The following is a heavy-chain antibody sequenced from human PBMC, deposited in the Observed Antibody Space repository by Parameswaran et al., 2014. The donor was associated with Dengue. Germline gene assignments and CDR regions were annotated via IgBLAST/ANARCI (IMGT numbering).Heavy chain of an antibody. D-gene: IGHD6-13*01. J-gene: IGHJ6*02. CDR3: ARDRRSSPDHYYYGMDV. V-gene: IGHV3-7*01. CDR2: IKQDGSEK. Sequence: VRQAPGKGLEWVANIKQDGSEKYYVDSVKGRFTISRDNAKNSLYLQMNSLRAEDTAVYYCARDRRSSPDHYYYGMDVWGQGTTVTVSS.